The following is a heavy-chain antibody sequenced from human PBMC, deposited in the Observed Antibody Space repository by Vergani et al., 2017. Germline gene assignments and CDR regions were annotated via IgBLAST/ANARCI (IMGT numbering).Heavy chain of an antibody. CDR3: ARDRPQDDFWSGQYGMDV. V-gene: IGHV4-4*02. D-gene: IGHD3-3*01. Sequence: QVQLQESGPGLVKPSGTLSLTCAVSGGSISSSNWWSWVRQPPGKGLEWIGEIYHSGSTNYNPSLKSGVTITLDKSKNQFSLKLSSVTPADTAVYYCARDRPQDDFWSGQYGMDVWGQGTTVTVSS. CDR2: IYHSGST. CDR1: GGSISSSNW. J-gene: IGHJ6*02.